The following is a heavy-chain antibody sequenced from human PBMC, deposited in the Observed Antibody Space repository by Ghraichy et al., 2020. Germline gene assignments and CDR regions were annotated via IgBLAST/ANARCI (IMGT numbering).Heavy chain of an antibody. CDR1: GFTFSSYS. Sequence: GVLRLSCAASGFTFSSYSMNWVRQAPGKGLEWVSSISSSSSYIYYADSVKGRFTISRDNAKNSLYLQMNSLRAEDTAVYYCAREGCSSTSCYQSENWFDPWGQGTLVTVSS. CDR2: ISSSSSYI. D-gene: IGHD2-2*01. J-gene: IGHJ5*02. CDR3: AREGCSSTSCYQSENWFDP. V-gene: IGHV3-21*01.